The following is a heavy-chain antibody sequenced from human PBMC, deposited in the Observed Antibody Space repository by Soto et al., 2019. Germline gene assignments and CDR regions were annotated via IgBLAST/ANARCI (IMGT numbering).Heavy chain of an antibody. J-gene: IGHJ3*01. D-gene: IGHD3-10*01. Sequence: EVQLLESGGGLVQPGEYLRLSCAASGFTFDYYWMHWVRQAPGKGLVWVSRVHSDGTTTTYADSVKGRFTISSDNARNTWSLQMSSLRAEDTVIYYCARGDRGGFDLGGHGTGVTVSS. CDR3: ARGDRGGFDL. V-gene: IGHV3-74*01. CDR2: VHSDGTTT. CDR1: GFTFDYYW.